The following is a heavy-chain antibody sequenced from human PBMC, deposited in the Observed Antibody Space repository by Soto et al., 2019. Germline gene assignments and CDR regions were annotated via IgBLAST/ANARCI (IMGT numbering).Heavy chain of an antibody. J-gene: IGHJ4*02. D-gene: IGHD3-3*01. Sequence: SETLSLTCTVSGGSISSYYWSWIRQPPGKGLEWIGYIYYSGSTNYNPSLKSRVTISVDTSKNQFSLKLSSVTAADTAVYYCARDSEPLTIFGVAQPPHILGGFDYWGQGTLVTVSS. CDR3: ARDSEPLTIFGVAQPPHILGGFDY. CDR2: IYYSGST. CDR1: GGSISSYY. V-gene: IGHV4-59*01.